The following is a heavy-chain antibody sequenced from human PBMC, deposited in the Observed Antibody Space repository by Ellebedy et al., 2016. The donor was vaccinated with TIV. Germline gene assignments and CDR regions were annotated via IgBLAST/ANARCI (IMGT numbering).Heavy chain of an antibody. CDR1: GFTFSSYS. D-gene: IGHD2-2*01. Sequence: PGGSLRLSCAASGFTFSSYSMNWVRQAPGKGLEWVSYISSSSSTIYYADSVKGRFTISRDNAKNSLYLQMNSLRDEDTAVYYCARDRVVPAAIIVHYYYYYGMDVWGQGTTVTVSS. V-gene: IGHV3-48*02. J-gene: IGHJ6*02. CDR3: ARDRVVPAAIIVHYYYYYGMDV. CDR2: ISSSSSTI.